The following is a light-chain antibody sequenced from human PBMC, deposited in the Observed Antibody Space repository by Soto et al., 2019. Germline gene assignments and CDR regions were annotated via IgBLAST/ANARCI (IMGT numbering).Light chain of an antibody. J-gene: IGLJ3*02. V-gene: IGLV3-21*01. CDR1: NIGSKS. Sequence: SYELTQPPSVSVAPGKTASVACGGSNIGSKSVHWYQKKSGQAPVLVMYYDSDRPSGIPERFSGSNSGNTATLTISRVEGGYEADYYCQVWDISSGHVVFGGGTKLTVL. CDR3: QVWDISSGHVV. CDR2: YDS.